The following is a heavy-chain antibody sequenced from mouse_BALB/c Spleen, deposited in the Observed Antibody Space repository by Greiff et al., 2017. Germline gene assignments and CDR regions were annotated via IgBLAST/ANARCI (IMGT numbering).Heavy chain of an antibody. CDR1: GDSITSGY. Sequence: EVQLQQSGPSLVKPSQTLSLTCSVTGDSITSGYWNWIRKFPGNKLEYMGYISYSGSTYYNPSLKSRISITRDTSKNQYYLQLNSVTTEDTATYYCANYYGSSSAMDYWGQGTSVTVSS. CDR3: ANYYGSSSAMDY. V-gene: IGHV3-8*02. CDR2: ISYSGST. D-gene: IGHD1-1*01. J-gene: IGHJ4*01.